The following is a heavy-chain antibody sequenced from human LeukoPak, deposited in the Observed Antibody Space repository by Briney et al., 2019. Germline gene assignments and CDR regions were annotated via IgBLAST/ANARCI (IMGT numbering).Heavy chain of an antibody. J-gene: IGHJ1*01. Sequence: SETLSLTCTVSGGSISTYYWSWIRQPPGKGLEWIGYIYYSGRTSYNPSLKSRVTISVDTSKDQFSLKLSSLTAADTAVYYCARGYYDSSGYYSGYFRHWGQGTLVTVSS. CDR1: GGSISTYY. CDR3: ARGYYDSSGYYSGYFRH. D-gene: IGHD3-22*01. CDR2: IYYSGRT. V-gene: IGHV4-59*08.